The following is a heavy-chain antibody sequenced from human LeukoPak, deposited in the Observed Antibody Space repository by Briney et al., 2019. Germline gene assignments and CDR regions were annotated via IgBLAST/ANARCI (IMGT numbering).Heavy chain of an antibody. V-gene: IGHV4-59*01. CDR2: IYYSGTT. Sequence: SETLSLTCTVSGGSISSYYWSWIRQPPGKGLEWIGYIYYSGTTNYNPSLKSRVTISVDTSKNQFSLKLSSVSAAGTAVYYCAREGSLKNFDYWGQGTLVTVSS. CDR3: AREGSLKNFDY. D-gene: IGHD6-6*01. J-gene: IGHJ4*02. CDR1: GGSISSYY.